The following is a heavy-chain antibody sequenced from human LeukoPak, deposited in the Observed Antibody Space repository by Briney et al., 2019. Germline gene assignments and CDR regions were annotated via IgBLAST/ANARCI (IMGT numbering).Heavy chain of an antibody. Sequence: PGGSLRLSCAASGFTFDDYAMHWVRQAPGKGLEWVSGISWNSGSIGYADSVKGRFTISRDNAKNSLYLQMNSLRAEDTALYYCAKDQGPRSSGSFDYWGQGTLVTVSS. D-gene: IGHD3-22*01. CDR1: GFTFDDYA. CDR3: AKDQGPRSSGSFDY. J-gene: IGHJ4*02. V-gene: IGHV3-9*01. CDR2: ISWNSGSI.